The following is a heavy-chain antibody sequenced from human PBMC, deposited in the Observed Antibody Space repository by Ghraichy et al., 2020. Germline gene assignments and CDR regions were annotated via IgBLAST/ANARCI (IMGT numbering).Heavy chain of an antibody. V-gene: IGHV3-64*01. D-gene: IGHD3-3*01. CDR2: ISSDGGST. CDR1: GFTFSNYA. Sequence: GGSLRLSCAASGFTFSNYAMHWVRQAPGKGLDYVSPISSDGGSTYYASSVKGRFTISRDNSKNTLYLQMGSLRAEDMAVYYCARATYDFWSGYKDWGQGTLVTVSS. J-gene: IGHJ4*02. CDR3: ARATYDFWSGYKD.